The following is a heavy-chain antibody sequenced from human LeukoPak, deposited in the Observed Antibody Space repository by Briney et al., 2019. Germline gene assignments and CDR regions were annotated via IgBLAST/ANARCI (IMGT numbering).Heavy chain of an antibody. Sequence: GGSLRLSCAASGFTFSSYSMNWVRQAPGKGLEWVSSISSSSSYIYYADSVKGRFTISRDNAKNSLYLQMNSLRAEDTAVYYCATSVGITMIVPGTHDAFDIWGQGTMVTVSS. CDR3: ATSVGITMIVPGTHDAFDI. D-gene: IGHD3-22*01. V-gene: IGHV3-21*01. CDR1: GFTFSSYS. CDR2: ISSSSSYI. J-gene: IGHJ3*02.